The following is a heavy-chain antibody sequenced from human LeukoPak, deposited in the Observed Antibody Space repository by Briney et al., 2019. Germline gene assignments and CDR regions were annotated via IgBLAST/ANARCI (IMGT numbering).Heavy chain of an antibody. CDR3: ARPSIDYGDYVLYFDY. D-gene: IGHD4-17*01. Sequence: PSETLSLTCTVSGGSISSSSYYWGWIRQPPGKGREWIGSIYYSGSTYYNPSLKSRVTISVDTSKNQFSLKLSSVTAADTAVYYCARPSIDYGDYVLYFDYWGQGTLVTVSS. J-gene: IGHJ4*02. CDR2: IYYSGST. V-gene: IGHV4-39*01. CDR1: GGSISSSSYY.